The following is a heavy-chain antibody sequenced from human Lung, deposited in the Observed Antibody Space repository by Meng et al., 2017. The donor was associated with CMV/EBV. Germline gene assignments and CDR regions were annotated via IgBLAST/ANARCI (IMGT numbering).Heavy chain of an antibody. CDR3: ARGQVQCSTINCHDYRFSGMDV. Sequence: ASVXVSXKASGYTFSYYDIIWVRQASGQGLEWVGWMNPNRGNTAYAQKFQGRVTMTRDTSTSIAYMELSSLRSGDTAVYYCARGQVQCSTINCHDYRFSGMDVWXKGTXVTVAS. CDR1: GYTFSYYD. CDR2: MNPNRGNT. D-gene: IGHD2/OR15-2a*01. J-gene: IGHJ6*04. V-gene: IGHV1-8*01.